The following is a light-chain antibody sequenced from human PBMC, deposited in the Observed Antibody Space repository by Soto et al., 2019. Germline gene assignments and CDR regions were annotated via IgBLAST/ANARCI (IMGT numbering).Light chain of an antibody. CDR3: QQSDSTPYT. CDR1: QSVLYSSNNKNF. V-gene: IGKV4-1*01. J-gene: IGKJ2*01. CDR2: WAS. Sequence: DIVMTQSPDSLAVSLGERATINCKSSQSVLYSSNNKNFLAWYQQKPRQPPKLLIYWASTRESGVPDRFSGSGSGTDFTLTIASLQPEDFSTYYCQQSDSTPYTFGQGTKVEI.